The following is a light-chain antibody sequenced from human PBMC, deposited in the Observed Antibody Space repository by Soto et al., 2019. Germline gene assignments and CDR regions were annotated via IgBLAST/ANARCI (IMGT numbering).Light chain of an antibody. CDR3: HQYFRSPLT. V-gene: IGKV4-1*01. Sequence: DIVMTQSPDSLAVSLGERATINCKSSQTLFDSSNNKDYLTWYQQKPGQPPKLLMYWASTREFGVPDRFSGSGSGTDLSLTVSGLQAEDVAIYYCHQYFRSPLTFGGGTKVDIK. CDR1: QTLFDSSNNKDY. J-gene: IGKJ4*01. CDR2: WAS.